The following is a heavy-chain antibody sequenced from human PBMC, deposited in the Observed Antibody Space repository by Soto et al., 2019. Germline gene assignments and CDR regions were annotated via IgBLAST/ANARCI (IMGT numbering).Heavy chain of an antibody. V-gene: IGHV3-30-3*01. CDR2: ISYDGSNK. J-gene: IGHJ4*02. CDR1: GFTFSSYA. D-gene: IGHD6-13*01. CDR3: AKVSSSWYAGFFDL. Sequence: GGSLRLSCAASGFTFSSYAMHWVRQAPGKGLEWVAVISYDGSNKYYADSVKGRFTISRDNSMNTLYLQMNTLRAKDTAIYYCAKVSSSWYAGFFDLWGQGTLVTVSS.